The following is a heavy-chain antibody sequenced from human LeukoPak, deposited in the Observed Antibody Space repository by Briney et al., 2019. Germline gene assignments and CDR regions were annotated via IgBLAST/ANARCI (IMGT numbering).Heavy chain of an antibody. CDR2: THIYRGNT. J-gene: IGHJ5*02. V-gene: IGHV1-18*01. Sequence: VASVKVSCKASGYSSTNYGISWVRQAPGQGLEWMGWTHIYRGNTNYAQKFQGRVTMTTDTSTSTVYMEVRGLRSDDTAMYYCARDVGITVADSFDPWGQGTLVTVSS. CDR1: GYSSTNYG. D-gene: IGHD6-13*01. CDR3: ARDVGITVADSFDP.